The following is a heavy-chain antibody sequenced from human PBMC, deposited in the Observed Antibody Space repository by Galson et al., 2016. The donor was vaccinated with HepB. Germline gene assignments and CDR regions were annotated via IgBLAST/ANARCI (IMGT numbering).Heavy chain of an antibody. CDR1: GYTFTSFT. D-gene: IGHD6-13*01. CDR3: ARDEMGAVGTHFYR. V-gene: IGHV1-3*01. J-gene: IGHJ1*01. CDR2: INPGNGNT. Sequence: SVKVSCKASGYTFTSFTMHWVRQAPGQRLEWMGWINPGNGNTKYSEIYKGRVTITRDTSATTTYMELRSLRVEDTGFYYCARDEMGAVGTHFYRWGQGTLVSVS.